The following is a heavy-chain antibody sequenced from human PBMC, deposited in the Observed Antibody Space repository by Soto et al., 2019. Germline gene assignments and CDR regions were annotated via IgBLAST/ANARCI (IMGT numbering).Heavy chain of an antibody. CDR2: IYNSGST. CDR3: ARDLNTDSWYYFDF. D-gene: IGHD6-13*01. Sequence: SETLSLTCTVSGGSISSSYWSWIRQPPGKGLEWIGYIYNSGSTDYNPSLKSRVTISVGTSKNQFSLKLNSVTAADTAVYYCARDLNTDSWYYFDFWGPGILVTVSS. V-gene: IGHV4-59*01. J-gene: IGHJ4*02. CDR1: GGSISSSY.